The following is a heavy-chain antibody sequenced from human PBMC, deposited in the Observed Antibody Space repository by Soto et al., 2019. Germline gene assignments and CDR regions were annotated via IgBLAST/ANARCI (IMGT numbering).Heavy chain of an antibody. J-gene: IGHJ4*02. Sequence: PGGSLRLSCAASGFTFSNYGMTWVRQAPGKGLEWVSAISGSGSSSFSADSVKGRFTISRDNSKNTLYLQMNSLRAEDTAVYYCARAGAGIMVATINYWGQGXLVTVSS. CDR2: ISGSGSSS. CDR1: GFTFSNYG. V-gene: IGHV3-23*01. D-gene: IGHD5-12*01. CDR3: ARAGAGIMVATINY.